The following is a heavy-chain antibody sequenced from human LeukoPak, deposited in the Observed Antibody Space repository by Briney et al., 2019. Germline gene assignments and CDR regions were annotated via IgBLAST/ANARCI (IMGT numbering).Heavy chain of an antibody. Sequence: SVKVSCKASGGTFSSYAIIWVRQAPGQGLEWMGGIIPIFGTANYAQKFQGRVTITTDESTSTAYMELSSLRSEDTAVYYCARAGTRYYYDSSGYPALDYFDYWGQGTLVTVSS. V-gene: IGHV1-69*05. CDR1: GGTFSSYA. D-gene: IGHD3-22*01. CDR2: IIPIFGTA. J-gene: IGHJ4*02. CDR3: ARAGTRYYYDSSGYPALDYFDY.